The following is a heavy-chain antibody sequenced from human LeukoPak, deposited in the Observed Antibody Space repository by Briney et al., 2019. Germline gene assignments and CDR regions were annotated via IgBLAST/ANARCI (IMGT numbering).Heavy chain of an antibody. Sequence: SETLSLTCTVSGGSISSYYWSWIRQPPGKGLEWIGYIYYSGSTNYNPSLKDRVTISVDTSKNQFSLKLSSVTAADTAVYYCARRLYSSSWYVIYYYMDVWGKGTTVTVSS. CDR3: ARRLYSSSWYVIYYYMDV. CDR1: GGSISSYY. V-gene: IGHV4-59*01. D-gene: IGHD6-13*01. CDR2: IYYSGST. J-gene: IGHJ6*03.